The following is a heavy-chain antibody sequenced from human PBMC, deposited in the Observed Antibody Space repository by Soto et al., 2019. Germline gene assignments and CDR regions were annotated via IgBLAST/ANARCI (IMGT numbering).Heavy chain of an antibody. CDR2: ISYDGSNK. CDR3: AKEISSSWYYYYYGMDV. D-gene: IGHD6-13*01. V-gene: IGHV3-30*18. J-gene: IGHJ6*02. Sequence: GSLRFSCAASGFTFSSYGMHWVRQAPGKGLEWVAVISYDGSNKYYADSVKGRFTISRDNSKNTLYLQMNSLRAEDTAVYYCAKEISSSWYYYYYGMDVWGQGTTVTVSS. CDR1: GFTFSSYG.